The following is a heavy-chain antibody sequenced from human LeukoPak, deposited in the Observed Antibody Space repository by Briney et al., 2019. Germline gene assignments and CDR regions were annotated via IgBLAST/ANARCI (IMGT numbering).Heavy chain of an antibody. CDR3: ARLTYYGSGSFYAFDI. V-gene: IGHV3-30-3*01. Sequence: GGSLRLSCTASGFTFSSYWMSWVRRAPGKGLEWVAVISYDGSNKYYADSVKGRFTISRDNAKNSLYLQMNSLRAEDTAVYYCARLTYYGSGSFYAFDIWGQGTMVTVSS. J-gene: IGHJ3*02. CDR1: GFTFSSYW. D-gene: IGHD3-10*01. CDR2: ISYDGSNK.